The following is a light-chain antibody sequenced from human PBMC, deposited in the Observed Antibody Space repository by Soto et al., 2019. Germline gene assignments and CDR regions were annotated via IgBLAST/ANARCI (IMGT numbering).Light chain of an antibody. Sequence: DIVMTQSPLSLPVTPGEPASRSCSSRQSLLHSSGNNYLEWYVQKPGQSPQILIYWPSCGASVVPDRFSGNGTCTDFTLKIIRVEAEEGGSSDCMQGQQAPITFGHGRRQEMK. J-gene: IGKJ5*01. CDR1: QSLLHSSGNNY. CDR3: MQGQQAPIT. CDR2: WPS. V-gene: IGKV2-28*01.